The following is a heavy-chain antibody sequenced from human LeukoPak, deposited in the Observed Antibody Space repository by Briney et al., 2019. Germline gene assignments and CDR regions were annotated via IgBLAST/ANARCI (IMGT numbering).Heavy chain of an antibody. V-gene: IGHV3-21*01. Sequence: PGGSLRLSCAASGFTFSSYSMNWVRQAPGKGLEWVSSISSSSSYIYYADSVKGRFTISRNNAKNSLYLQMNSLRAEDTAVYYCARGYDILTGYPPYFDPWGQGTLVTVSS. CDR2: ISSSSSYI. J-gene: IGHJ5*02. CDR1: GFTFSSYS. D-gene: IGHD3-9*01. CDR3: ARGYDILTGYPPYFDP.